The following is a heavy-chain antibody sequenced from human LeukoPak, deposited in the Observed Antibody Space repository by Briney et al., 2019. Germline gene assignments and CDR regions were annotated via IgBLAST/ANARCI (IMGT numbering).Heavy chain of an antibody. CDR3: ARLYYYGSGSSLPFDY. D-gene: IGHD3-10*01. J-gene: IGHJ4*02. CDR1: GGSISDIINY. CDR2: IYYSGST. V-gene: IGHV4-39*07. Sequence: SETLSLTCTVSGGSISDIINYWGWIRQPPGTGLEWIGNIYYSGSTYYNPSLKSRVTISVDTSKNQFSLKLSSVTAADTAVYYCARLYYYGSGSSLPFDYWGQGTLVTVSS.